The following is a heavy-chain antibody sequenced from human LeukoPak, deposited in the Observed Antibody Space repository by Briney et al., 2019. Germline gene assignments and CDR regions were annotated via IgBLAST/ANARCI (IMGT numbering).Heavy chain of an antibody. CDR2: ISYDGSNK. V-gene: IGHV3-30*18. CDR1: GFTFSSYG. D-gene: IGHD3-22*01. CDR3: AKVTGDVHYYDSSGPDY. Sequence: GGSLRLSCAASGFTFSSYGMHWVRQAPGKGLEWVAVISYDGSNKYYADSVKGRFTISRDNSKNTLYLQVNSLRAEDTAVYYCAKVTGDVHYYDSSGPDYWGQGTLVTVSS. J-gene: IGHJ4*02.